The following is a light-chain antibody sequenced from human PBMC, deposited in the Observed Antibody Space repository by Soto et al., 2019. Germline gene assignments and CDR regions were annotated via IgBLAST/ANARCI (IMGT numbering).Light chain of an antibody. CDR3: QQLRMYPST. J-gene: IGKJ4*01. CDR1: QDIAIY. Sequence: QLTQSPSSLSASVGDRVTITCRASQDIAIYLAWYQQKPGEAPKLLIYAASTLYGGVPSRFSGSGSGTDFALTITSLQAEAFATYYCQQLRMYPSTFGGGAKV. CDR2: AAS. V-gene: IGKV1-9*01.